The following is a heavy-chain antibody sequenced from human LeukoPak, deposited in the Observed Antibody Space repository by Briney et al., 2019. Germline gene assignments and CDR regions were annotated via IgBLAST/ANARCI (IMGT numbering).Heavy chain of an antibody. V-gene: IGHV3-30*02. J-gene: IGHJ4*02. CDR2: IPYDGSNK. Sequence: PGGSLRLSCAASGFSFTNYAMSWVRQAPGKGLEWVAVIPYDGSNKYYADSVKGRFTISRDNSKNTLYLQMNSLGAEDTAVYYCAKPLRPYYYDSSGYYYDYWGQGTLVTVSS. D-gene: IGHD3-22*01. CDR1: GFSFTNYA. CDR3: AKPLRPYYYDSSGYYYDY.